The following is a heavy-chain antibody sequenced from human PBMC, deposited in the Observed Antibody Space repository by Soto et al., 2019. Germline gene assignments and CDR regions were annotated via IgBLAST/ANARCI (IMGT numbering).Heavy chain of an antibody. CDR2: ISSSGSTI. D-gene: IGHD2-15*01. V-gene: IGHV3-11*01. CDR3: ARELGYCSGGSCYCRYYYYMDV. Sequence: FSSIDFYMSRIRKNPGKGLEWVSYISSSGSTIYYADSVKGRFTISRDNAKNSLYLQMNSLRAEDTAVYYCARELGYCSGGSCYCRYYYYMDVWGKGTMVTVSS. J-gene: IGHJ6*03. CDR1: FSSIDFY.